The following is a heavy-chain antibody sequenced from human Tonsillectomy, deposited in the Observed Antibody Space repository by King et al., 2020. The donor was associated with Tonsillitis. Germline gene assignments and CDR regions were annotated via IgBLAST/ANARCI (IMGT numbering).Heavy chain of an antibody. D-gene: IGHD3-3*01. Sequence: VQLVESGGGLVQPGGSLRLSCAASGFTVSSKYMSWVRQAPGKGLEWVSVIYSGGSTYYADSVKGRFTISRDNSKSTLYLQMNSLIAEDTAVYYCARGIFGVVIGGMDVWGQGTTVTVSS. CDR3: ARGIFGVVIGGMDV. CDR1: GFTVSSKY. CDR2: IYSGGST. V-gene: IGHV3-66*01. J-gene: IGHJ6*02.